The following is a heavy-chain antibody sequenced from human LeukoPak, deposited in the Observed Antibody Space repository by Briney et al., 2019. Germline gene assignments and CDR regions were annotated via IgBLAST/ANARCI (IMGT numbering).Heavy chain of an antibody. CDR1: GYTFTGYY. V-gene: IGHV1-2*06. J-gene: IGHJ6*03. CDR3: ARHTPYYYYCYMDV. Sequence: ASVKVSCKASGYTFTGYYMHWVRQAPGQGLEWMGRINPNSGGTNYAQKFQGRVTMTRDTYISSAYMQQSRLRSDDTAVYYCARHTPYYYYCYMDVWGKGTTVTVSS. D-gene: IGHD2-21*01. CDR2: INPNSGGT.